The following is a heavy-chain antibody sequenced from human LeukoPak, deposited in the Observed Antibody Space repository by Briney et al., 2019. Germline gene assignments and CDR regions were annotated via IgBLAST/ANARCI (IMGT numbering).Heavy chain of an antibody. CDR2: IKQDGSEK. V-gene: IGHV3-7*01. D-gene: IGHD1-1*01. J-gene: IGHJ4*02. CDR1: GFTFSSYW. Sequence: GGSLRLYCAASGFTFSSYWMNWGRQAPGKGLEWVANIKQDGSEKYYVDSVKGRFTISRDNAKNSLYLQMNSLRAEDTAVYYCARVDWNDGYFDYWGQGTLVTVSS. CDR3: ARVDWNDGYFDY.